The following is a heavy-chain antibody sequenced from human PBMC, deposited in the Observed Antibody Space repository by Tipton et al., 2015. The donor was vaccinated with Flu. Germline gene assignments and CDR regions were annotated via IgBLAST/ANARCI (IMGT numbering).Heavy chain of an antibody. V-gene: IGHV4-4*07. CDR3: ARDQSTNWNYDFFDY. J-gene: IGHJ4*02. CDR2: IYISGNT. D-gene: IGHD1-7*01. Sequence: TLSVTCTVSGDSISSHYWSWIRQPAGKGLEWIGRIYISGNTQYNPSLKSRVTMSVDTSKNQFSLNLNSVTAADTAVYYCARDQSTNWNYDFFDYWGQGTLVTVSS. CDR1: GDSISSHY.